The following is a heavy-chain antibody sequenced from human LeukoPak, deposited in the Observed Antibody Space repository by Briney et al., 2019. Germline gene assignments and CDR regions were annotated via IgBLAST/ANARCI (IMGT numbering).Heavy chain of an antibody. Sequence: PSETLSPTCTVSGYSISSTYYWGWIRQPPGKGLEWVGSVFHSGNTYYNPSLKSRLTMSADTSKNQFSLTLTSVTAADTAVYYCARDRSVGVLPAPPFDFWGQGTLVTVSS. D-gene: IGHD6-6*01. J-gene: IGHJ4*02. CDR1: GYSISSTYY. V-gene: IGHV4-38-2*02. CDR2: VFHSGNT. CDR3: ARDRSVGVLPAPPFDF.